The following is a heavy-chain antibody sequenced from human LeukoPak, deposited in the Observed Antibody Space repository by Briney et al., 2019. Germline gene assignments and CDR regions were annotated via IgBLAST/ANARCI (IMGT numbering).Heavy chain of an antibody. J-gene: IGHJ4*02. CDR1: GFTFSSYA. V-gene: IGHV3-23*01. Sequence: GGSLRLSCAASGFTFSSYAMSWIRQAPGKGLEWVSGISGSGGSTYYADSVKGRFTISRDNSKNTLYLQMNSLRAEDTAVYYCAKDLTSGWYYFDYWGQGTLVTVSS. CDR2: ISGSGGST. D-gene: IGHD6-19*01. CDR3: AKDLTSGWYYFDY.